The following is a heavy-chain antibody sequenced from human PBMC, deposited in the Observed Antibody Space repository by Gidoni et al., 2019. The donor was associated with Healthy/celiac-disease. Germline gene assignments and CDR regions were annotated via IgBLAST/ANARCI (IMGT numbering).Heavy chain of an antibody. CDR3: ASPGRGYNYYYGMDV. Sequence: GKGLEWIGEIYHSGSTNYNPSLKSRVTISVDKSKNQFSLKLSSVTAADTAVYYCASPGRGYNYYYGMDVWGQGTTVTVSS. CDR2: IYHSGST. D-gene: IGHD3-10*01. J-gene: IGHJ6*02. V-gene: IGHV4-4*02.